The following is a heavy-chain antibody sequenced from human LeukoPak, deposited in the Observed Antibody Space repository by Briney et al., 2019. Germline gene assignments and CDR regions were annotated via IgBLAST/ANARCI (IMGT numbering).Heavy chain of an antibody. CDR2: ISVSDDTT. V-gene: IGHV3-23*01. CDR1: GFTFGSYA. CDR3: AKFIASSWSGSYFDS. J-gene: IGHJ4*02. D-gene: IGHD6-13*01. Sequence: GGSLRLSCAASGFTFGSYAMSWVRQAPGKGLEWVSVISVSDDTTYYTDSVKGRFTISRDNSKNTLYLHMNTLRAEDTAVYYCAKFIASSWSGSYFDSWGQGTLVTVSS.